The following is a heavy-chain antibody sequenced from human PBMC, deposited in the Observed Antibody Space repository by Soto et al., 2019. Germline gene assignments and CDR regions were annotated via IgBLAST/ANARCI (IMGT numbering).Heavy chain of an antibody. CDR2: ISAYNGNT. CDR1: GYTFTSYG. CDR3: ARDEGYDILTGYFPPGKSYYGMDV. D-gene: IGHD3-9*01. V-gene: IGHV1-18*01. Sequence: ASVKVSCKASGYTFTSYGISWVRQAPGQGLEWMGWISAYNGNTNYAQKLKGRVNMTTDTSTSTAYMELRSLRSDDTAVYYCARDEGYDILTGYFPPGKSYYGMDVWGRGTTVTVSS. J-gene: IGHJ6*02.